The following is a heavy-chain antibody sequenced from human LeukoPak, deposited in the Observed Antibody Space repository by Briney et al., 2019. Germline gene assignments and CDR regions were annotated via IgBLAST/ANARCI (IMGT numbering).Heavy chain of an antibody. CDR2: INHSGST. CDR3: ARGGSSGWYFNLRGLNY. J-gene: IGHJ4*02. V-gene: IGHV4-34*01. CDR1: GGSFSGYY. D-gene: IGHD6-19*01. Sequence: PSETLSLTCAVYGGSFSGYYWSWLRHPPGKGLEWIGEINHSGSTNYNPSLTSRVTISVDTSKNQCSLKLSSVTAADTAVYYCARGGSSGWYFNLRGLNYWGQGTLVTVSS.